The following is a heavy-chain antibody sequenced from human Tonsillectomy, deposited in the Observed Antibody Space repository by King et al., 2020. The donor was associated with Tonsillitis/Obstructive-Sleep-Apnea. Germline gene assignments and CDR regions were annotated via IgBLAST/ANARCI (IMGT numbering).Heavy chain of an antibody. Sequence: VQLQQWGAGLLKPSETLSLTCAVYGGSFSGYYWSWIRQPPGKGLEWIGEINHSGSTNYNPSLKSRVTISVDTSKNQFSLKLSSVTAADTAVYYCARGGIVVVPAAVYNWFDPWGQGTLVTVSS. D-gene: IGHD2-2*01. J-gene: IGHJ5*02. CDR3: ARGGIVVVPAAVYNWFDP. CDR1: GGSFSGYY. CDR2: INHSGST. V-gene: IGHV4-34*01.